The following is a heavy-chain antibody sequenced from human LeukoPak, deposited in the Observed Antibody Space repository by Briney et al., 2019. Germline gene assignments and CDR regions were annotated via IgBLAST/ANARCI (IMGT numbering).Heavy chain of an antibody. CDR1: GGSISSYY. V-gene: IGHV4-59*01. Sequence: SETLSLTCTVSGGSISSYYWSWIRQLPGKGLEWIGYIYYSGSTNYNPSLKSRVTISVDTSKNQFSLKLSSVTAADTAVYCCARDYRYCSSTSCYGGNWFDPWGQGTLVTVSS. CDR2: IYYSGST. CDR3: ARDYRYCSSTSCYGGNWFDP. D-gene: IGHD2-2*01. J-gene: IGHJ5*02.